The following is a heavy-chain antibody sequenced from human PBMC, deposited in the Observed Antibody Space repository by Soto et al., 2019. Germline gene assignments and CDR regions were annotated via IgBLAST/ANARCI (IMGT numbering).Heavy chain of an antibody. J-gene: IGHJ4*02. Sequence: SQTLSLTCAISGDSVSSNTAAWNWIRSSPSRGLEWLGRTYYRSNWRHDYAVSVKSRITVNPDTSKNHFSLQLNSVTPDDTAVYYCARGVAGSGFDILGQGTLVTVSS. V-gene: IGHV6-1*01. CDR1: GDSVSSNTAA. CDR2: TYYRSNWRH. D-gene: IGHD6-19*01. CDR3: ARGVAGSGFDI.